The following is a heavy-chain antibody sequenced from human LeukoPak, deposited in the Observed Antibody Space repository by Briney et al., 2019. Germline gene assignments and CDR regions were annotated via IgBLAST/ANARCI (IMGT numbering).Heavy chain of an antibody. V-gene: IGHV4-39*07. CDR3: ARVGDNDYVWGSYRLDKYYFDY. CDR1: GGSISSGGYY. CDR2: IYHSGST. D-gene: IGHD3-16*02. J-gene: IGHJ4*02. Sequence: SQTLSLTCTVSGGSISSGGYYWGWIRQPPGKGLEWIGSIYHSGSTYYNPSLKSRVTISVDTSKNQFSLKLSSVTAADTAVYYCARVGDNDYVWGSYRLDKYYFDYWGQGTLVTVSS.